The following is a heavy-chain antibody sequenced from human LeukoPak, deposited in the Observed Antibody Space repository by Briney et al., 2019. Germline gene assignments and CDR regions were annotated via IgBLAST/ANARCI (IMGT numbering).Heavy chain of an antibody. CDR2: IKQDGSEK. CDR3: ARAGGWSEYFQH. V-gene: IGHV3-7*01. Sequence: PGRSLRLSCAASGFTFSSYGMHWVRQAPGKGLEWVVNIKQDGSEKYYVDSVKGRFTISRDNAKNSLYLQMNSLRAEDTAVYYCARAGGWSEYFQHWGQGTLVTVSS. D-gene: IGHD6-19*01. CDR1: GFTFSSYG. J-gene: IGHJ1*01.